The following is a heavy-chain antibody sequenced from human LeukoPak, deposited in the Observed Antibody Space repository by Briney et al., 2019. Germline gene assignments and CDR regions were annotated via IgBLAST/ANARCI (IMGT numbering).Heavy chain of an antibody. CDR1: GFTFSSYW. J-gene: IGHJ4*02. CDR3: ARGTTVDY. Sequence: GGSLRLSCAASGFTFSSYWMNWVRQAPGKGLECVANIKYDGSEKYYVDSVKGRFTISRDNAKNLLYLQMNSLRVEDTAVYYCARGTTVDYWGRGTLVTVSS. CDR2: IKYDGSEK. V-gene: IGHV3-7*01. D-gene: IGHD1-1*01.